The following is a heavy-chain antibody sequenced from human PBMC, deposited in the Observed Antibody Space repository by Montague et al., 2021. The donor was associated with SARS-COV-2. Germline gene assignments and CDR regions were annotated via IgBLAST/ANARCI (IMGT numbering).Heavy chain of an antibody. J-gene: IGHJ4*02. CDR3: ARAHSGSWAHLDN. Sequence: TLSLTCTVSGGSISSDSYYWSWLRQPAGKGLEWIGHIYTSGTTDYSFSLKSRVTISVDTSKNQFSLKLTSVTAADTAGYYCARAHSGSWAHLDNWGQGSLVTVSS. D-gene: IGHD5-12*01. CDR1: GGSISSDSYY. V-gene: IGHV4-61*09. CDR2: IYTSGTT.